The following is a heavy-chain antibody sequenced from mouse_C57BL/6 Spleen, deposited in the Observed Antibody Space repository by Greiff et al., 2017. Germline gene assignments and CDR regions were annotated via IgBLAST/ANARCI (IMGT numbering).Heavy chain of an antibody. CDR1: GYAFSSSW. CDR3: ANYDDWFAY. J-gene: IGHJ3*01. D-gene: IGHD2-4*01. Sequence: QVQLQQSGPELVKPGASVKISCKASGYAFSSSWMNWVKQRPGKGLEWIGRIYPGDGDTNYNGKFKGKATLTADKSSSTAYMQLSSLTSKDSAVYFCANYDDWFAYWGQGTLVTVSA. CDR2: IYPGDGDT. V-gene: IGHV1-82*01.